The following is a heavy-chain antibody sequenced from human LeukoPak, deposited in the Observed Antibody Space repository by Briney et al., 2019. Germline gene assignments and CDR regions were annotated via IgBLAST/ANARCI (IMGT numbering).Heavy chain of an antibody. V-gene: IGHV4-34*01. CDR1: GGSFSGYY. Sequence: PSETLSLTCAVYGGSFSGYYWSWIRQPPGKGLEWIGEINHSGSTSYNPSLKSRVTISVDTSKNQFSLKLSSVTAADTAVYYCARDVGYSSSSGAFDYWGQGTLVTVSS. D-gene: IGHD6-6*01. CDR2: INHSGST. CDR3: ARDVGYSSSSGAFDY. J-gene: IGHJ4*02.